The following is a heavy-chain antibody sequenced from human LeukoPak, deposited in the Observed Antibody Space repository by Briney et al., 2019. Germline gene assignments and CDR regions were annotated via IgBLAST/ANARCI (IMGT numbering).Heavy chain of an antibody. CDR1: GFTFSSYW. V-gene: IGHV3-7*01. Sequence: PGGSLRLSCAASGFTFSSYWMSWVRQAPGKGLEWVANIKQDGSEKYYVDSVKGRFTISRDNAKNSLYLQMNSLRAEDTAVYYCARDASHYCSSASCYGNYWGQGTLVTVSS. CDR3: ARDASHYCSSASCYGNY. CDR2: IKQDGSEK. D-gene: IGHD2-2*01. J-gene: IGHJ4*02.